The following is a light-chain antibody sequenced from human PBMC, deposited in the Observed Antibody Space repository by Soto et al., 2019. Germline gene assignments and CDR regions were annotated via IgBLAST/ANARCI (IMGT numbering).Light chain of an antibody. V-gene: IGKV1-5*01. CDR3: QQYSVYWT. Sequence: DIQMTHRRSPLSASVGAGLTMSLRASQSVSTRLAWYQQKPGKAPKVLIYDASSWVGGVPSRFTGSGSGTEFTLTINSLQPDDFATYYCQQYSVYWTFGQGTKVDIK. CDR1: QSVSTR. CDR2: DAS. J-gene: IGKJ1*01.